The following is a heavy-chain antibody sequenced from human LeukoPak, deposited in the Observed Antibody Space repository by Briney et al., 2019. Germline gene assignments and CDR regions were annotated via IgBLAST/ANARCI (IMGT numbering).Heavy chain of an antibody. J-gene: IGHJ4*02. CDR3: ARGVGKRDRTSFDY. D-gene: IGHD1-1*01. Sequence: GASVKVSCKASGYTFTGYYMHWVRQAPGQGLEWMGWINPNSGGTNYAQKFQGRATMTRDTSISTAYMELSRLRSDDTAVYYCARGVGKRDRTSFDYWGQGTLVTVSS. CDR1: GYTFTGYY. V-gene: IGHV1-2*02. CDR2: INPNSGGT.